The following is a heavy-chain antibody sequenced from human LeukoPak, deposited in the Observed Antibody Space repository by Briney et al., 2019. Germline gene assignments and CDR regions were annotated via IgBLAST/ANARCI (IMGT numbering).Heavy chain of an antibody. D-gene: IGHD4/OR15-4a*01. Sequence: SETLSLTCTVSRGSISGYSWSWIRQSPGGGLEWIGYIYYSGDTAYNPSLRSRVTMSVDTSKNQFSLQPRSMTTADTAVYYCVRGPYGASISKWFDPWGQGTQVIVSP. CDR2: IYYSGDT. V-gene: IGHV4-59*01. CDR1: RGSISGYS. J-gene: IGHJ5*02. CDR3: VRGPYGASISKWFDP.